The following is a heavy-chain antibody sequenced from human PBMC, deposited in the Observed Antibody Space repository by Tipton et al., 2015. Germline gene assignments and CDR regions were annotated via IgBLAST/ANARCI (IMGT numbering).Heavy chain of an antibody. D-gene: IGHD3-22*01. Sequence: TLSLTCAVSAYSISSDYYWGWIRQPPGKGLEWIGSISHSGNTYYNPPLTSRVSISVDASKNQFSLKLSSVIAADTAVYYCARASIIQGYYHDSSRYYLFNSWGQGTLVTVSS. J-gene: IGHJ1*01. CDR1: AYSISSDYY. V-gene: IGHV4-38-2*01. CDR3: ARASIIQGYYHDSSRYYLFNS. CDR2: ISHSGNT.